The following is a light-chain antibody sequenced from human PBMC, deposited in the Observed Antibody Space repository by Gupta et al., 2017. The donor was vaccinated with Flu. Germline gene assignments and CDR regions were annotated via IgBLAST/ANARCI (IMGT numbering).Light chain of an antibody. Sequence: EIVFTPSPATLSLSPGERATLICWASQSVGGRLAWYQQKPGQTPRLLIYDASNRASGIPVRFCGCGDHKDFTHTGSSREDEDCAVYYPHHRNNLNTFGQGTLVDI. CDR1: QSVGGR. CDR2: DAS. J-gene: IGKJ5*01. V-gene: IGKV3-11*01. CDR3: HHRNNLNT.